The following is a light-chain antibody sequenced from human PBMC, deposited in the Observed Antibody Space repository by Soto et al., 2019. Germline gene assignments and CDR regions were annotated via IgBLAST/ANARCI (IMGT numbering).Light chain of an antibody. CDR2: SNN. CDR3: VAWDDSLNGYVV. V-gene: IGLV1-44*01. J-gene: IGLJ2*01. Sequence: QSVLTPPPSASGTPGQRGTISCSGSSSKIGSNTVNWYQQLPGTSPKLVIYSNNQRPSGVPDRFSGSKSGTSASLAISGLQSEDEADYYCVAWDDSLNGYVVFGGGTKVTVL. CDR1: SSKIGSNT.